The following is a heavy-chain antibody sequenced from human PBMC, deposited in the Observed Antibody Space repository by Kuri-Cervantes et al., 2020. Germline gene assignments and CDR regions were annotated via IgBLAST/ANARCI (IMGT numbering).Heavy chain of an antibody. CDR1: GYTLTGYY. D-gene: IGHD4-11*01. Sequence: ASVKVSCKASGYTLTGYYMHWVRQAPGQGLEWMGWINPNSGGTNYAQKFQGRVTMTRDTSISTAYMELSRLRSDDTAVYYCATATVTTHYYYYGMDVWGQGTTVTVSS. CDR2: INPNSGGT. J-gene: IGHJ6*02. V-gene: IGHV1-2*02. CDR3: ATATVTTHYYYYGMDV.